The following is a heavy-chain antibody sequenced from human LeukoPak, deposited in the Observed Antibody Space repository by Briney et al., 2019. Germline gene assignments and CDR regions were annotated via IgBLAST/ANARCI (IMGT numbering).Heavy chain of an antibody. CDR3: AREPRYYGSGSYTGHYYYGMDV. CDR1: GYTFTSYG. D-gene: IGHD3-10*01. CDR2: ISAYNGNT. V-gene: IGHV1-18*01. J-gene: IGHJ6*02. Sequence: ASVKVSCKASGYTFTSYGISWVRQAPGQGLEWMGWISAYNGNTNYAQKLQGRVTMTTDTSTSTAYMELRSLRSDDTAVYYCAREPRYYGSGSYTGHYYYGMDVWGQGTTVTVSS.